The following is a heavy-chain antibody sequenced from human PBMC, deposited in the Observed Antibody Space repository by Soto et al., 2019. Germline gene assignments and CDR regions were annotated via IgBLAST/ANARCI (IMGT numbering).Heavy chain of an antibody. V-gene: IGHV3-23*01. CDR1: GFTFSSYA. CDR3: AKGSGSGTYFDYYMDV. Sequence: EVQLLESGGALVQPGGSLRLSCAASGFTFSSYAMSWVRQAPGKGLEWVSFISGSGGSTLYADSVKGRFTISGDNSKNALYLQRNSLRAEDTAVYYCAKGSGSGTYFDYYMDVWGKGTTVTVSS. CDR2: ISGSGGST. D-gene: IGHD3-10*01. J-gene: IGHJ6*03.